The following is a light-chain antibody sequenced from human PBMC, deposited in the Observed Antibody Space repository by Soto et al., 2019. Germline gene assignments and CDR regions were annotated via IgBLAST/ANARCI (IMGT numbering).Light chain of an antibody. V-gene: IGKV3-20*01. CDR2: AAS. CDR1: QSVSSSY. J-gene: IGKJ5*01. Sequence: EIVLTQSPGTLSLSLGERATLSCRASQSVSSSYLAWYQQKPGQAPRLLIYAASSRATGIPDRFSGSGSGTDFTLTISRLEPEDFAVYYCQQYGSSPLITFGQGTRLEIK. CDR3: QQYGSSPLIT.